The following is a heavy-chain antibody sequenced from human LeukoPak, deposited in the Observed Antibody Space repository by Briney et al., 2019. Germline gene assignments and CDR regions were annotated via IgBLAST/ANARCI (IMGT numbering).Heavy chain of an antibody. V-gene: IGHV3-21*01. D-gene: IGHD1-26*01. J-gene: IGHJ6*03. CDR2: ISSSSSYI. Sequence: GGSLRLSCAASGFTFSSYSMNWVRQAPGKGLEWVSSISSSSSYIYYADSVKGRFTISRDNAKNSLYLQMNSLRAEDTAVYYCAREVGTYYYYTDVWGKGTTVTVSS. CDR1: GFTFSSYS. CDR3: AREVGTYYYYTDV.